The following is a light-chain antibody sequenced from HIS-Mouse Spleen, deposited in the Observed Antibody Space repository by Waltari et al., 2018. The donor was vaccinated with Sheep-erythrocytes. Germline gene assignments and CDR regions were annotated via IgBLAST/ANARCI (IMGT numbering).Light chain of an antibody. V-gene: IGLV2-8*01. J-gene: IGLJ3*02. CDR3: SSYAGSNNWV. Sequence: QSALTQPPSASGSPGQSVTISCTGTSSDVGGYNYVSWYQQHPGKAPKLMIYEVSKRPSGVPDRFSGSKSGNTASLTVSGLQAKDEADYYCSSYAGSNNWVFDGGTKLTVL. CDR2: EVS. CDR1: SSDVGGYNY.